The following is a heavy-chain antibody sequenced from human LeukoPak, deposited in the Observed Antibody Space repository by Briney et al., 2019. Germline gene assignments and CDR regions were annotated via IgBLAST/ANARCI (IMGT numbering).Heavy chain of an antibody. CDR2: ISSSSSYI. Sequence: SGGSLRLSCAASGFTFSSYSMNWVRQAPGKGLEWVSSISSSSSYIYYADSVKGLFTISRDNAKNSLYLQMNSLRAEDTAVYYCARGGFGESTGYYFDYWGQGTLVTVSS. V-gene: IGHV3-21*01. CDR1: GFTFSSYS. D-gene: IGHD3-10*01. J-gene: IGHJ4*02. CDR3: ARGGFGESTGYYFDY.